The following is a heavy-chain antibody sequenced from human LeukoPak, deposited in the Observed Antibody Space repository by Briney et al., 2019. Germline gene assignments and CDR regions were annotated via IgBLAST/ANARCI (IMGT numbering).Heavy chain of an antibody. CDR3: AREGYQYYYGSGYFDY. CDR1: GFTFSSYS. D-gene: IGHD3-10*01. J-gene: IGHJ4*02. Sequence: AGGSLRLSCAASGFTFSSYSMNWVRQAPGKGLEWVSSISSSSSYIYYADSVKGRFTISRDNAKNSLYLQMNSLRAEDTAVYYCAREGYQYYYGSGYFDYWGQGTLVTVSS. CDR2: ISSSSSYI. V-gene: IGHV3-21*01.